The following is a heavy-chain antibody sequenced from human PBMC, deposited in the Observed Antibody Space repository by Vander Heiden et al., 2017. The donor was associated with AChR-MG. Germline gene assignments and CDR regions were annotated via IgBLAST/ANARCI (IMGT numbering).Heavy chain of an antibody. D-gene: IGHD2-2*01. CDR3: ARHSGGAPAALYWYFDL. CDR1: GGSISSSSYY. Sequence: QLQLQESGPGLVKPSETLSLTCTVSGGSISSSSYYWGWIRQPPGKGLEWIGSIYYSGSTYYNPSLKSRVTISVDTSKNQFSLKLSSVTAADTAVYYCARHSGGAPAALYWYFDLWGRGTLVTVSS. J-gene: IGHJ2*01. CDR2: IYYSGST. V-gene: IGHV4-39*01.